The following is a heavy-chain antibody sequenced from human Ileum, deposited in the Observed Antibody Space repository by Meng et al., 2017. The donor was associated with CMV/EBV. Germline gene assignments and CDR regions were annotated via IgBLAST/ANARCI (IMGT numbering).Heavy chain of an antibody. Sequence: CGLTFGSLVWTWVRQHPGKGLEWIGSSYNSGSTYYNAASMRRLTTSSRTDTKHSLFQQMYVIAAETTVVYCSAKAYLYGTYPYDFWGQGTLVTVSS. CDR3: AKAYLYGTYPYDF. V-gene: IGHV3-23*05. CDR1: GLTFGSLV. J-gene: IGHJ4*02. D-gene: IGHD4-17*01. CDR2: SYNSGSTY.